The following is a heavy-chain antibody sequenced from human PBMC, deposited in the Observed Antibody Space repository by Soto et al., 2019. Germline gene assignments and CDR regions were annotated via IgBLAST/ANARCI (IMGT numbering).Heavy chain of an antibody. D-gene: IGHD2-2*01. CDR2: IYYSGST. Sequence: QVQLQESGPGRVKPSETLSLTCTVSGGSISSYYWSWIRQPPGKGLEWIGYIYYSGSTNYNPSLKSRVTISVDTSKNQFSLKLSSVTAADTAVYYCARLVVSNGLPSDYWGQGTLVTVSS. J-gene: IGHJ4*02. CDR3: ARLVVSNGLPSDY. CDR1: GGSISSYY. V-gene: IGHV4-59*08.